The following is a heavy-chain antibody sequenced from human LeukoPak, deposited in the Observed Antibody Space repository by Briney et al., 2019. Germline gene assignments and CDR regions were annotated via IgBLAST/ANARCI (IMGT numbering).Heavy chain of an antibody. CDR1: GYTFTSYD. CDR3: ARADYYDSSGYYYGGYFDY. D-gene: IGHD3-22*01. V-gene: IGHV1-8*01. CDR2: MNPNSGNT. Sequence: ASVKVSCKASGYTFTSYDINWVRQATGQGLEWMGWMNPNSGNTGYAQKFQGRVTMTRDTSTSTVYMELSSLRSEDTAVYYCARADYYDSSGYYYGGYFDYWGQGTLVTVSS. J-gene: IGHJ4*02.